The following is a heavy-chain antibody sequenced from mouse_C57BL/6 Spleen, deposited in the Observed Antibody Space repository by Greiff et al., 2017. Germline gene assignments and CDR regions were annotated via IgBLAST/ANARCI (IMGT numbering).Heavy chain of an antibody. J-gene: IGHJ2*01. CDR2: ISDGGSYT. CDR3: AREPGDSSGPFDY. V-gene: IGHV5-4*01. Sequence: DVHLVESGGGLVKPGGSLKLSCAASGFTFSSYAMSWVRQTPEKRLEWVATISDGGSYTYYPDNVKGRFTISRDNAKNNLYLQMSHLKSEDTAMYYCAREPGDSSGPFDYWGQGTTLTVSS. CDR1: GFTFSSYA. D-gene: IGHD3-2*02.